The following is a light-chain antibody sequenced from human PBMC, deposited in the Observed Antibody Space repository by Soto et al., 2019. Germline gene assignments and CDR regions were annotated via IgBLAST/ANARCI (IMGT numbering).Light chain of an antibody. V-gene: IGKV3-11*01. CDR2: DVS. CDR3: QQRSSWPTT. J-gene: IGKJ5*01. CDR1: QSVTIY. Sequence: EVVLTQSPATLSLSPGEGATLSCRASQSVTIYLAWYQEKSGQAPRLLIYDVSKRATGIPARFSGSGSGTDFNLNIASLEPEDSAIYFCQQRSSWPTTFGQGTRLEI.